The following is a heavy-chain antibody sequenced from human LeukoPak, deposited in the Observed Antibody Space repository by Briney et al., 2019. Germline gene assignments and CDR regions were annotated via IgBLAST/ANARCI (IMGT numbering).Heavy chain of an antibody. V-gene: IGHV1-8*01. J-gene: IGHJ3*02. Sequence: ASVKVSCKASGYTFTSYDINWVRQATGQGLEWMGWMNPNSGNTGYAQKFQGRVTITTDESTSTAYMELSSLRSEDTAVYYCARDRQHYYDSSVHDAFDIWGQGTMVTVSS. D-gene: IGHD3-22*01. CDR2: MNPNSGNT. CDR3: ARDRQHYYDSSVHDAFDI. CDR1: GYTFTSYD.